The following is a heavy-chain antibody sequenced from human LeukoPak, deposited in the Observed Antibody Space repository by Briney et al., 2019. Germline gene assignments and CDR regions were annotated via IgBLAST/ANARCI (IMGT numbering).Heavy chain of an antibody. CDR2: IYSGGSI. CDR1: GLTVSSNY. Sequence: PGGSLRLSCATSGLTVSSNYMTWARQPPGKGLEWGSFIYSGGSIYYADSVKGRFTISRDNPKNTVYLQMHNLRAEDTAVYYCARVGYSGYDYYYYNYMDVWGKGTTVTVSS. CDR3: ARVGYSGYDYYYYNYMDV. J-gene: IGHJ6*03. V-gene: IGHV3-53*01. D-gene: IGHD5-12*01.